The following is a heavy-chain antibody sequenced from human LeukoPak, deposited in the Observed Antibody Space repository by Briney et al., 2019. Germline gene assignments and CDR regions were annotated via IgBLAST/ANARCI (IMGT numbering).Heavy chain of an antibody. V-gene: IGHV3-15*01. CDR3: TTDMVEPHSSGWFLPPI. CDR1: GFTFINAW. D-gene: IGHD6-19*01. Sequence: PGGSLRLSCAASGFTFINAWMSWVRQAPGKGLEWVGRIKTKTDGGTTDYAAPVKGRFTISRDDSKNTLYLQMNSLKTEDTAVYYCTTDMVEPHSSGWFLPPIWGQGTMVTVSS. J-gene: IGHJ3*02. CDR2: IKTKTDGGTT.